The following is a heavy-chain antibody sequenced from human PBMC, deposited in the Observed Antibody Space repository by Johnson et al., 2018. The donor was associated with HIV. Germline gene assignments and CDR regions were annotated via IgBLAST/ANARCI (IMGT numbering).Heavy chain of an antibody. CDR2: ISGSGGST. D-gene: IGHD2-21*02. CDR3: ARDPHIVVVTIIDTTMNAFDI. CDR1: GFTFIDYA. V-gene: IGHV3-23*04. Sequence: VQLVESGGGLVQHGGSLRLSCVASGFTFIDYAMIWVRQAPGKGLEWVSFISGSGGSTYYADSVKGRFTISRDNSKNTVYLQMNSLRVEDTAVYYCARDPHIVVVTIIDTTMNAFDIWGQGTTVTVSS. J-gene: IGHJ3*02.